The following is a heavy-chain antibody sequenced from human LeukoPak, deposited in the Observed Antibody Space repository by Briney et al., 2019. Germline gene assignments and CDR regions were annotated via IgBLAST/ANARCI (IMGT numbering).Heavy chain of an antibody. CDR2: IYYSGST. D-gene: IGHD3-9*01. J-gene: IGHJ4*02. CDR3: ARLLSYDILTGYYPYYFDY. V-gene: IGHV4-59*08. CDR1: GGSISSYY. Sequence: SETLSLTCTVSGGSISSYYWSWIRQPPGKGLEWIGYIYYSGSTNYNPSLKSRVTISVDTSKNQFSLKLSSVTAADTAVYYCARLLSYDILTGYYPYYFDYWGQGTLVTVSS.